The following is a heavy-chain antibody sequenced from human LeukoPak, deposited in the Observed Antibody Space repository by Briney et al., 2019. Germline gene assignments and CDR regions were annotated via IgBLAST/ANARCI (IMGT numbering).Heavy chain of an antibody. CDR3: TRAGSYGYYWYFDL. CDR1: GDSVSGNSAT. J-gene: IGHJ2*01. Sequence: SQTLSLTCAISGDSVSGNSATWNWIRQSPSRGLEWLGRTYYRSKWYNDYAVSVKSRITIDPDTSKNQFSLQLNSVTPEDTAVYYCTRAGSYGYYWYFDLWGRGTLVTVSS. V-gene: IGHV6-1*01. D-gene: IGHD5-18*01. CDR2: TYYRSKWYN.